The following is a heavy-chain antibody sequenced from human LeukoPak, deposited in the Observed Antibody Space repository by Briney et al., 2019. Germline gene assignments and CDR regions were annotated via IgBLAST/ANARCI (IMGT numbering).Heavy chain of an antibody. V-gene: IGHV3-48*01. CDR3: ARDRGYYYDSSGPSGAFDI. CDR1: GFTFSSYS. Sequence: GGSLRLSCAAPGFTFSSYSMNWVRQAPGKGLEWVSYISSSSSTIYYADSVKGRFTISRDNAKNSLYLQMNSLRAEDTAVYYCARDRGYYYDSSGPSGAFDIWGQGTMVTVSS. D-gene: IGHD3-22*01. CDR2: ISSSSSTI. J-gene: IGHJ3*02.